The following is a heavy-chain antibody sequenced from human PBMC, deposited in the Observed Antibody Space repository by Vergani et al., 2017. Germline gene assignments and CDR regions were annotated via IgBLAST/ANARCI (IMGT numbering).Heavy chain of an antibody. CDR3: ARETYGMDV. CDR1: GFTFRIYG. J-gene: IGHJ6*02. V-gene: IGHV3-7*01. CDR2: IKQDGSEK. Sequence: VQLVESGGGVVQPGGSLRLSCIASGFTFRIYGMHWVRQAPGKGLEWVANIKQDGSEKYYVDSVKGRFNISRDNAKNSLYLQMNSLRAEDTAVYYCARETYGMDVWGQGTTVTGSS.